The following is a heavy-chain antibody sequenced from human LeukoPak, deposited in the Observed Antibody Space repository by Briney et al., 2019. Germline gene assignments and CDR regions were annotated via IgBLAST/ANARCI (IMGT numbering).Heavy chain of an antibody. CDR2: ISTYNGNT. CDR3: ARDYYGSGSYIYFDY. CDR1: GYIFTSYG. Sequence: ASVKVSCKASGYIFTSYGINWVRQAPGQGLEWMGWISTYNGNTNYAQKFQGRVTMTTDTSTSTAYMELRSLRSDDTAAYYCARDYYGSGSYIYFDYWGQGTLVTVSS. J-gene: IGHJ4*02. V-gene: IGHV1-18*01. D-gene: IGHD3-10*01.